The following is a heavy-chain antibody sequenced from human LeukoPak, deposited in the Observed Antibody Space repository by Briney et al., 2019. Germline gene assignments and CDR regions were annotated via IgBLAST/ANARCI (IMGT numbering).Heavy chain of an antibody. CDR3: ARVLSSGGWFDP. V-gene: IGHV1-2*06. CDR2: INPNSGGT. Sequence: ASVKVSCKASGYTFTGYYMRWVRQAPGQGLEWIGRINPNSGGTNYAQKFQGRVTMTRDTSISTAYMELSRLRSDDTAVYYCARVLSSGGWFDPWGQGTLVTVSS. J-gene: IGHJ5*02. CDR1: GYTFTGYY. D-gene: IGHD6-6*01.